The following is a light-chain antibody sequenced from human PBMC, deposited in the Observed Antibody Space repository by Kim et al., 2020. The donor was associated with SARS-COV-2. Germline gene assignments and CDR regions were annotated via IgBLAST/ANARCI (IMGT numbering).Light chain of an antibody. CDR2: DVS. V-gene: IGLV2-14*03. CDR3: SSHTTRSTYV. J-gene: IGLJ1*01. Sequence: GQSINISCTGTSIAFGYYYSVSWYQQHPGKAPKIIMYDVSERASGVSNRFSGSQSGNTASLTISGLRAEDEADYYCSSHTTRSTYVFGSGTQLTVL. CDR1: SIAFGYYYS.